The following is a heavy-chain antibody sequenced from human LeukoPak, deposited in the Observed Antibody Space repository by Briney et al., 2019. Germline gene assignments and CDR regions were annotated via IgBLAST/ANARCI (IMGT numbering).Heavy chain of an antibody. CDR1: GFSLSNARMG. Sequence: SGPTLVNPTETLTLTCTVSGFSLSNARMGVSWIRQPPGKALEWLAHIFSSDEKSYSTSLKSRLTISKDTSKSQVVLTMTNMDPVDTATYYCARIPQPDSSSWYCWFDPWGQGTLVTVSS. D-gene: IGHD6-13*01. V-gene: IGHV2-26*01. CDR2: IFSSDEK. CDR3: ARIPQPDSSSWYCWFDP. J-gene: IGHJ5*02.